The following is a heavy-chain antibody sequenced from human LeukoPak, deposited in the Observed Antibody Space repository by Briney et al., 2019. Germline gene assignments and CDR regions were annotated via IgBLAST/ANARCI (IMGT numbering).Heavy chain of an antibody. CDR3: ARDGSSSWPFDF. V-gene: IGHV4-4*07. J-gene: IGHJ4*02. CDR2: ISTGGST. Sequence: PGGSLRLSCAASGFTFSSYWMSWVRQPAGEGREWIGRISTGGSTDYNPSLESRLTMSVDTSKNQFSLRLSSVTAADTAVYYCARDGSSSWPFDFWGQGTLVTVSS. CDR1: GFTFSSYW. D-gene: IGHD6-13*01.